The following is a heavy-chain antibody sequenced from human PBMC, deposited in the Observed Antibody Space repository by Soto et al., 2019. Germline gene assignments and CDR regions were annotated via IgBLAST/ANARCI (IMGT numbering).Heavy chain of an antibody. J-gene: IGHJ5*02. Sequence: ASVKVSCKASGGTFSSYAISWVRQAPGQGLEWMGGIIPIFGTANYAQKFQGRVTITADESTSTAYMELSSLRSEDTAVYYCARDSTMVRGVIISGPWFDPWGQGTLVTVSS. D-gene: IGHD3-10*01. CDR3: ARDSTMVRGVIISGPWFDP. V-gene: IGHV1-69*13. CDR1: GGTFSSYA. CDR2: IIPIFGTA.